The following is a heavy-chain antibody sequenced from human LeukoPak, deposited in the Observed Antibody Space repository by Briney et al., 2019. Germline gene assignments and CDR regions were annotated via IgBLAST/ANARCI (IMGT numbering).Heavy chain of an antibody. J-gene: IGHJ4*02. D-gene: IGHD3-16*01. CDR1: GLSFSSFA. CDR3: ARASWVSSTDAVR. V-gene: IGHV3-23*01. CDR2: IRGNGET. Sequence: PGGSLRLSCAASGLSFSSFAMSWVRQGPARGLEWVSSIRGNGETLYADSVKGRFTLYSDSSRNTVYFQLNNLRVEDTAIYYCARASWVSSTDAVRWGQGTLVTVSS.